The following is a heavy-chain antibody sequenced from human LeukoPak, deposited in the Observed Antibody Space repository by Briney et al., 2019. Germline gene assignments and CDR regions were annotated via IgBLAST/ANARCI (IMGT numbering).Heavy chain of an antibody. CDR2: IYYSGST. Sequence: PSETLPLTCTVSGGSISSYYWSWIRQPPGKGLEWIGYIYYSGSTNYNPSLKSRVTISVDTSKNQFSLKLSSVTAADTAVYYCARGVFGEYPFDYWGQGTLVTVSS. J-gene: IGHJ4*02. CDR3: ARGVFGEYPFDY. V-gene: IGHV4-59*01. D-gene: IGHD3-10*02. CDR1: GGSISSYY.